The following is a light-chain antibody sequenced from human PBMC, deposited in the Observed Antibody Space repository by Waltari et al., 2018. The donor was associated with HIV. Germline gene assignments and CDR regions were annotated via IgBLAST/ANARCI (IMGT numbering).Light chain of an antibody. V-gene: IGLV1-51*01. J-gene: IGLJ3*02. Sequence: QSVLTQPPSVSAAPGQKVTISCSGSSSNIGNHYVSCYQQLPGTAPKLLIYDNNKRPSGMPDRFSGSKSGTSATLGITGLQTGDEADYYCGTWDSSLSAWVFGGGTKLTVL. CDR2: DNN. CDR1: SSNIGNHY. CDR3: GTWDSSLSAWV.